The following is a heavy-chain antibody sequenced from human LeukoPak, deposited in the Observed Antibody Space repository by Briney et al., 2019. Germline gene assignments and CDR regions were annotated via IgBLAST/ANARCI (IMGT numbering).Heavy chain of an antibody. V-gene: IGHV3-21*01. CDR1: GFTFSSYS. CDR3: ARDQFASKPFDY. CDR2: ISSSSSYI. Sequence: GGSLRLSCAASGFTFSSYSMNWVRQAPGKGLEWVSSISSSSSYIYYADSVKGRFTISRDNAKNSLYLLMNSLRAEDTAVYYCARDQFASKPFDYWGQGTLVTVSS. J-gene: IGHJ4*02. D-gene: IGHD1-14*01.